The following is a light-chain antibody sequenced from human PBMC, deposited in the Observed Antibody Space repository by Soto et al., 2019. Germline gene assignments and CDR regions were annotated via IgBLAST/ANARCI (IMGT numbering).Light chain of an antibody. V-gene: IGKV3-11*01. J-gene: IGKJ2*01. CDR3: QQRFNWPRFT. CDR1: QSVSSY. Sequence: EIVLTQSPATLSLSPGERATLSCRASQSVSSYLAWYQQKPGQAPRLLIYDASNRATGIPARFSGGGSGTDFTLTISSLEPEDVAVYYFQQRFNWPRFTFGQGTKLEIK. CDR2: DAS.